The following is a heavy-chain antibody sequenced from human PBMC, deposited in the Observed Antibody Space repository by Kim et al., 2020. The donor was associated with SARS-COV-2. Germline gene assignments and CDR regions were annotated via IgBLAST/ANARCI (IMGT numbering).Heavy chain of an antibody. J-gene: IGHJ4*02. V-gene: IGHV4-34*01. Sequence: YNPSLKSRVTISVDTSKNQFSLKLSSVTAADTAVYYCARSKGSGSYTLDYWGQGTLVTVSS. CDR3: ARSKGSGSYTLDY. D-gene: IGHD3-10*01.